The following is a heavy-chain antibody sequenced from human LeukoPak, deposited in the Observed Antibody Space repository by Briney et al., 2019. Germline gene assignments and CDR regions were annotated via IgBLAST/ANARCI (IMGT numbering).Heavy chain of an antibody. D-gene: IGHD2-2*02. CDR1: GFTFSDYF. CDR2: CSSNGSTI. J-gene: IGHJ6*03. V-gene: IGHV3-11*01. Sequence: GGSLRLSCAASGFTFSDYFMSWVRQAPGKGLEWVSYCSSNGSTIHYADSVKGRFTISRDNAKNSLYLQMNSLKTEDTAVYYCVRLTLDTVYSYYYYMDVWGKGTTVTVSS. CDR3: VRLTLDTVYSYYYYMDV.